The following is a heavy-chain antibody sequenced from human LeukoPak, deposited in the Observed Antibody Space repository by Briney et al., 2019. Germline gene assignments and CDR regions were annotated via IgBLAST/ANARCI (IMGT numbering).Heavy chain of an antibody. V-gene: IGHV1-69*05. CDR2: LIPIFGTA. CDR3: ARDFRGDSCGGDCFAY. D-gene: IGHD2-21*01. CDR1: GGTFSSYA. Sequence: SVKVSCKASGGTFSSYAISWVRQAPGQGLEWMGRLIPIFGTANYAQKFQGRVSITMDESTSTAYMELSSLRSEDTALYYCARDFRGDSCGGDCFAYWGQGTLVTVSS. J-gene: IGHJ4*02.